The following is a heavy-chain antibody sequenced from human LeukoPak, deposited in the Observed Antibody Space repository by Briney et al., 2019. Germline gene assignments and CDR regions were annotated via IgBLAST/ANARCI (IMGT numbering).Heavy chain of an antibody. CDR2: ISAYNGNT. V-gene: IGHV1-18*01. J-gene: IGHJ3*02. D-gene: IGHD3-10*01. CDR1: GYTFTSYG. Sequence: GASVKVSCKASGYTFTSYGISWVRQAPGQGLEWMGWISAYNGNTNYAQKLQGRVTMTTDTSTSTAYMELRSLRSDDTAVYYCARDSLLWFGELSTSHDAFDIWGQGTMVTVSS. CDR3: ARDSLLWFGELSTSHDAFDI.